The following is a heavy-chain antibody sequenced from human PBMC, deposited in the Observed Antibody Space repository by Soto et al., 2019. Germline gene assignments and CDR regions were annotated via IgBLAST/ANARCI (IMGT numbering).Heavy chain of an antibody. D-gene: IGHD2-21*01. CDR1: GYTFTSYG. CDR2: ISAYNGNT. Sequence: ASVKVSCKASGYTFTSYGISWVRQAPGQGLEWMGWISAYNGNTNYAQKLQGRVTMTTDTSTSTAYMELRSLRSDDTAVYYCPTEKTCGPDFYYYGMEVWDQGTRGTVCS. CDR3: PTEKTCGPDFYYYGMEV. V-gene: IGHV1-18*04. J-gene: IGHJ6*02.